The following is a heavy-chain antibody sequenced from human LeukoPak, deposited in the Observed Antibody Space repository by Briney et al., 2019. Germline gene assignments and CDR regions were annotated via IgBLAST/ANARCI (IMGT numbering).Heavy chain of an antibody. CDR1: GGSISSGGYY. Sequence: PSQTLSLPCTVSGGSISSGGYYWSWIRQHPGKGLEWIGYIYYSGSTYYNPSLKSRVTISVDTSKNQFSLKLSSVTAADTAVYYCAREGEYYDSSGRHDAFDIWGQGTMVTVSS. J-gene: IGHJ3*02. D-gene: IGHD3-22*01. CDR2: IYYSGST. CDR3: AREGEYYDSSGRHDAFDI. V-gene: IGHV4-31*03.